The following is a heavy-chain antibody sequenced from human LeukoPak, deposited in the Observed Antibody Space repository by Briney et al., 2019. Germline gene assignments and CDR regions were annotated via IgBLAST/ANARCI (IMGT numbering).Heavy chain of an antibody. CDR1: GGSFSGYY. J-gene: IGHJ5*02. Sequence: SETLSLTCAVYGGSFSGYYWSWIRQPPGKGLEWIGEINHSGSTNYNPSLKSRVTISVDTSKNQFSLKLSSVTAADTAVYYCARKGGQLSHSSSDVKYNWFDPWGQGTLVTVSS. CDR2: INHSGST. D-gene: IGHD6-13*01. V-gene: IGHV4-34*01. CDR3: ARKGGQLSHSSSDVKYNWFDP.